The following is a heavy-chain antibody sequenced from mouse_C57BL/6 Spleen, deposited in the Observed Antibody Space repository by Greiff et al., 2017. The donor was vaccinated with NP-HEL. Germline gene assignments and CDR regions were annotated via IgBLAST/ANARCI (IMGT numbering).Heavy chain of an antibody. Sequence: QVQLQQPGAELVMPGASVKLSCKASGYTFTSYWMHWVKQRPGQGLDWIGEIDPSDSYTNYNQKFKGKSTLTVDKSSSTAYMQLSSLTSEDSAVYYCARSDFLGYFDVWGTGTTVTVSS. J-gene: IGHJ1*03. CDR1: GYTFTSYW. CDR2: IDPSDSYT. V-gene: IGHV1-69*01. CDR3: ARSDFLGYFDV.